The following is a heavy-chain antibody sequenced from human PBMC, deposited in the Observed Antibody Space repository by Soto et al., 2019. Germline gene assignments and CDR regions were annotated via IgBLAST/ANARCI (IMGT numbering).Heavy chain of an antibody. D-gene: IGHD4-17*01. V-gene: IGHV4-30-2*01. Sequence: SETLSLTCAVSGGSISSGGYSCNWIRQPPGKGLEWIGYIYHSGSTYYNPSLKSRVTISVDRSKNQFSLKLSSVTAADTAVYYCARGMATVTTFDYWGQGTLVTVSS. J-gene: IGHJ4*02. CDR1: GGSISSGGYS. CDR2: IYHSGST. CDR3: ARGMATVTTFDY.